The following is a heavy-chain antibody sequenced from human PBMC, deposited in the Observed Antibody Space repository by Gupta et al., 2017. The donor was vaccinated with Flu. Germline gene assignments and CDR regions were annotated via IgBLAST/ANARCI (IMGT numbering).Heavy chain of an antibody. CDR3: ATTIYGIRTFDH. D-gene: IGHD3-3*01. CDR1: GITFSDYY. J-gene: IGHJ4*02. Sequence: QVQLVESGGGLVKPGGSLRLSCEASGITFSDYYMSWIRQAPGKGLEWLSYVSGGSTYTSYADSVKGRFTISRDNAKNSLYLQMTSLRPDDTAVYYCATTIYGIRTFDHWGQGTLVTVSS. V-gene: IGHV3-11*05. CDR2: VSGGSTYT.